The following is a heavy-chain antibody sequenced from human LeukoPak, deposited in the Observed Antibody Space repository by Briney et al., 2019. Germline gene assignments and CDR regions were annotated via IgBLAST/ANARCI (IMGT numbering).Heavy chain of an antibody. Sequence: GGSLRLSCTASGFTFSSYAMHWVRQAPGKGLEYVSAISSNGGSTYYANSVKGRFTISRDNSKNTLYLQMGSLRAEDMAVYYCARLAATVVDLYSLTSDPYFDYWGQGTLVTVSS. CDR2: ISSNGGST. V-gene: IGHV3-64*01. CDR3: ARLAATVVDLYSLTSDPYFDY. D-gene: IGHD4-23*01. J-gene: IGHJ4*02. CDR1: GFTFSSYA.